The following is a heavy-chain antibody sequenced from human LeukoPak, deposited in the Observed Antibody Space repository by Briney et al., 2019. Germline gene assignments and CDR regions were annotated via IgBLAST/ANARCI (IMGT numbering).Heavy chain of an antibody. V-gene: IGHV4-61*02. J-gene: IGHJ5*02. Sequence: SQTLSLTCTVSGGSISSGSYYWSWIRQPARKGLEWIGRIYTSGSTNYNPSLKSRVTISVDTSKNQFSLKLSSVTAADTAVYYCAREGDYVDWFDPWGQGTLVTVSS. CDR1: GGSISSGSYY. CDR3: AREGDYVDWFDP. D-gene: IGHD4-17*01. CDR2: IYTSGST.